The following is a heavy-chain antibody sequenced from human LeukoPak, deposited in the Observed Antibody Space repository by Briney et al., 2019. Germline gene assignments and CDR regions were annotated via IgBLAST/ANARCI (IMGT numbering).Heavy chain of an antibody. CDR3: AKKRDSHETLYFFDS. J-gene: IGHJ4*02. CDR2: ISGSGSDT. V-gene: IGHV3-23*01. Sequence: GSLRFSCAASGFSFNTYGMTWVRQAPGKGLEWVSAISGSGSDTYYADSVQGRFTISRDNSKNTLSLQMDSLRAEDTAVYYCAKKRDSHETLYFFDSWGEGILVTVSS. CDR1: GFSFNTYG. D-gene: IGHD2-15*01.